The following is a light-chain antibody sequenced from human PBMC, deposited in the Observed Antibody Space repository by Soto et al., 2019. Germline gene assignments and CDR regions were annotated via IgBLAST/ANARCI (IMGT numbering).Light chain of an antibody. CDR2: DAS. Sequence: EVVLTQSPATLSLSPGDRATLSCRASQTISNYLAWYQQKLGQAPRLLIYDASNRVTGIPARFSGSGSGTDFTLTISSLEPEDFAVYYCQQRSDWPSFGQGTKLEIK. V-gene: IGKV3-11*01. J-gene: IGKJ2*01. CDR3: QQRSDWPS. CDR1: QTISNY.